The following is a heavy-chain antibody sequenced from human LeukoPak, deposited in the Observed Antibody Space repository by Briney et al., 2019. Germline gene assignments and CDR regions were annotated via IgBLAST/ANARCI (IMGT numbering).Heavy chain of an antibody. CDR1: GFTFTNTW. Sequence: GGSLRLSCAASGFTFTNTWMSWVRQAPGKGLEWAGRIKSKTDGGTTDYDALVKGRFSISRDDSKNTLFLQMNSLKTEDTAVYYCTTSSGRGYYYYGMDVWGQGTTVTVSS. CDR2: IKSKTDGGTT. CDR3: TTSSGRGYYYYGMDV. V-gene: IGHV3-15*01. J-gene: IGHJ6*02.